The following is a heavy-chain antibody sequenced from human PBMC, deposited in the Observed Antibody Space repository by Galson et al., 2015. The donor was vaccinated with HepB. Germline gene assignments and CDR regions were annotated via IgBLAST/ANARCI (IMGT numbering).Heavy chain of an antibody. J-gene: IGHJ6*02. Sequence: CAISGDSVSSNSAAWNWIRQSPSRGLEWLGRTYYRSKWYNDYAVSVKSRITINPDTSKNQFSLQLNSVTPEDTAVYYCASDSFGVAEQPYYYYGMDVWGQGTTVTVSS. CDR1: GDSVSSNSAA. D-gene: IGHD3-3*01. V-gene: IGHV6-1*01. CDR2: TYYRSKWYN. CDR3: ASDSFGVAEQPYYYYGMDV.